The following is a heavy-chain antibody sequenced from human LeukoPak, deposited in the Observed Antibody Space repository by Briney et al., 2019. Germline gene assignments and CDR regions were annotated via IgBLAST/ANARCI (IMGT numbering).Heavy chain of an antibody. Sequence: GGSLRLSCAASGFTFSIYWMHWVRQVPGKGLVWVSHINSDGSSTSYADSVKGRFTISRDNAKNTLYLQMNSLRAEDTAVYYCASRKITMIVVVTDPGAFDIWGQGTMVTVSS. CDR1: GFTFSIYW. CDR3: ASRKITMIVVVTDPGAFDI. J-gene: IGHJ3*02. CDR2: INSDGSST. D-gene: IGHD3-22*01. V-gene: IGHV3-74*01.